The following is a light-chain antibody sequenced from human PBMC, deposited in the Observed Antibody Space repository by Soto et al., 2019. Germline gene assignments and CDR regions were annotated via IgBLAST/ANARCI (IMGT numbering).Light chain of an antibody. CDR2: GAS. Sequence: EIVCKEYPATLSFSPVERAALSCRASQSVSSSYLAWYQQKPGQAPRLLIYGASSRATGIPDRFSGSGSGTDFTLTISRLEPEDFAVYYCQQYGSSAITFGQGTRLEIK. V-gene: IGKV3-20*01. CDR3: QQYGSSAIT. J-gene: IGKJ5*01. CDR1: QSVSSSY.